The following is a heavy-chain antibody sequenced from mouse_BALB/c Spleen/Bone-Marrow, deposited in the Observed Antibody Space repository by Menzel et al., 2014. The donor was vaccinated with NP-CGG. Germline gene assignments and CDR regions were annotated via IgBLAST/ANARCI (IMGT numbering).Heavy chain of an antibody. CDR1: GYTFTSSW. J-gene: IGHJ2*01. D-gene: IGHD2-14*01. CDR3: ARHHRYAYYFDY. CDR2: IHPNSGNT. V-gene: IGHV1S130*01. Sequence: QVQLQQSGDELVKPGASVKLSCMASGYTFTSSWIHWAKQRPGQGLEWIGEIHPNSGNTNYNEKFKDKATLTVDTSSSTAYVDLSSLTSEDSAVYYCARHHRYAYYFDYWGQGTTLTVSS.